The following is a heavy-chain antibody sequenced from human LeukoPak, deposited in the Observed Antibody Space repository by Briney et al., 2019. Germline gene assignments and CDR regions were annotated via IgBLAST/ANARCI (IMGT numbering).Heavy chain of an antibody. Sequence: PSETLSLTCTVSGGSISSYYWSWIRQPPGKGLEWIGYIYYSGSTNYNPSLKSRVTISVDTSKNQFSLKLSSVTAADTAVYYCAGNHGLYFDYWGQGTLVTVSS. CDR1: GGSISSYY. CDR3: AGNHGLYFDY. CDR2: IYYSGST. J-gene: IGHJ4*02. D-gene: IGHD1-14*01. V-gene: IGHV4-59*01.